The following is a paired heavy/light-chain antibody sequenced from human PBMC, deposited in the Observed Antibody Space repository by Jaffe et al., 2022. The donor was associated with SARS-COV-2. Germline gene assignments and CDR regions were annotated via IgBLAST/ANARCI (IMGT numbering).Heavy chain of an antibody. Sequence: EVQLLESGGGLVQPGGSLRLSCAASGFTFSSYAMSWVRQAPGKGLEWVSAISGSGGSTYYADSVKGRFTISRDNSKNTLYLQMNSLRAEDTAVYYCAKGREEMATMWGLYYYGMDVWGQGTTVTVSS. D-gene: IGHD5-12*01. CDR3: AKGREEMATMWGLYYYGMDV. V-gene: IGHV3-23*01. J-gene: IGHJ6*02. CDR1: GFTFSSYA. CDR2: ISGSGGST.
Light chain of an antibody. CDR1: SSDVGGYNY. J-gene: IGLJ2*01. V-gene: IGLV2-14*01. Sequence: QSALTQPASVSGSPGQSITISCTGTSSDVGGYNYVSWYQQHPGKAPKLMIYEVSNRPSGVPDRFSGSKSGNTASLTISGLQAEDEADYYCSSYTSSSTGVFGGGTKLTVL. CDR2: EVS. CDR3: SSYTSSSTGV.